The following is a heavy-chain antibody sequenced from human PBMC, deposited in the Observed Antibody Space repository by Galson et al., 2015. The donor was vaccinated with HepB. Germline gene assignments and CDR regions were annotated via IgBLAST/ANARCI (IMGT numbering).Heavy chain of an antibody. V-gene: IGHV3-23*01. D-gene: IGHD5-18*01. J-gene: IGHJ6*03. Sequence: SLRLSCAASGFTFSSCAMSWVRQAPGRGLEWVSAISAGGGHTYYADSVKGRFTISRDNSMNTLHLQMDSLRAEDTAVYYCAKAPDSRRTYYYMDVWGKGTAVTVSS. CDR3: AKAPDSRRTYYYMDV. CDR1: GFTFSSCA. CDR2: ISAGGGHT.